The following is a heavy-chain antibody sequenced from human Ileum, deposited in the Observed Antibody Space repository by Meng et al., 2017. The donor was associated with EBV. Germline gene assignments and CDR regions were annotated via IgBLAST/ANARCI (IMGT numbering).Heavy chain of an antibody. D-gene: IGHD1-26*01. CDR2: IYYSGTT. Sequence: HLHVQESGPGWVKPLETLSLPCSVAGGSFISRKYYWGWIRQPPGKALEWIASIYYSGTTYYNPSLQSRVSISVDKSKNQVSLNMTSMTAADTAVYYCASRELAPFDYWGQGTLVTVSS. CDR3: ASRELAPFDY. V-gene: IGHV4-39*07. CDR1: GGSFISRKYY. J-gene: IGHJ4*02.